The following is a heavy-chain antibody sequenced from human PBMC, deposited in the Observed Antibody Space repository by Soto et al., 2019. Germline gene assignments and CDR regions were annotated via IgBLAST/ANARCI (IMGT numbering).Heavy chain of an antibody. D-gene: IGHD1-26*01. V-gene: IGHV3-23*01. CDR1: GFAFSTHA. J-gene: IGHJ6*02. CDR2: FSGSGGNI. Sequence: EVQLLESGEGLVQPGGSLRLSCVASGFAFSTHAMSWVRQAPGKGLEWVSTFSGSGGNIYYAESVKGRLTISRDDSKNTLYLQMDSLRVEDTAVYYCAKDPPWTVGPLAMDVWGQGTTVIVSS. CDR3: AKDPPWTVGPLAMDV.